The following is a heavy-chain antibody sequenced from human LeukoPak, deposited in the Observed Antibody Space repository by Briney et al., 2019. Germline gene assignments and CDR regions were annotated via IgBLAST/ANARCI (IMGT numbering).Heavy chain of an antibody. D-gene: IGHD5-24*01. J-gene: IGHJ5*02. CDR1: GFAFSSYW. CDR2: ISGSGAST. V-gene: IGHV3-23*01. CDR3: AKDRYNYAYPPGWFDP. Sequence: GGSLRLSCAPSGFAFSSYWMGGVPQAPGRGLEWVSVISGSGASTDYAESVKGRFTISRDNSQNTLHLQMNSLRAEDTAVYYCAKDRYNYAYPPGWFDPWGQGTLVSVSS.